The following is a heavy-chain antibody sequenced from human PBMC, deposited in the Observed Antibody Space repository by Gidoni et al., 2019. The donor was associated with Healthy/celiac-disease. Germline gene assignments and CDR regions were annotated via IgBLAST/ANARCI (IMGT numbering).Heavy chain of an antibody. CDR1: GGSISSGSYY. J-gene: IGHJ2*01. Sequence: QVQLQASGPGLVKPSQTLSLTCTVSGGSISSGSYYWSWIRQPAGKGLEWIGRIYTSGSTNYNPSLKSRVTISVDTSKNQFSLKLSSVTAADTAVYYCARDGYCSGGSCYWAWYFDLWGRGTLVTVSS. D-gene: IGHD2-15*01. CDR3: ARDGYCSGGSCYWAWYFDL. CDR2: IYTSGST. V-gene: IGHV4-61*02.